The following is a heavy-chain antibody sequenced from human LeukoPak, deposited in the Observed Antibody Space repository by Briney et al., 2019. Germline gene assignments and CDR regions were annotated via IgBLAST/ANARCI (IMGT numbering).Heavy chain of an antibody. Sequence: GGSLRLSCSASGFTFTTYGMNWVRQAARKGLEWVSGIGGSGTRTYYADSVKGRFTISRDNSKDTLYLQMNSLRAEDTAVYYCARDLGTGWYSSFDYWGQGTLVTVSS. V-gene: IGHV3-23*01. CDR3: ARDLGTGWYSSFDY. J-gene: IGHJ4*02. CDR2: IGGSGTRT. D-gene: IGHD6-19*01. CDR1: GFTFTTYG.